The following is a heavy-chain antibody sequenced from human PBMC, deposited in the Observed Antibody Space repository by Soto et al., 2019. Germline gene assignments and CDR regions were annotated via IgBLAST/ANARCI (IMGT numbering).Heavy chain of an antibody. J-gene: IGHJ4*02. CDR1: GFTFSSYG. CDR3: AKAKVISSYSSGWHFDY. V-gene: IGHV3-23*01. Sequence: GGSLRLSCAASGFTFSSYGMHWVRQAPGKGLEWVSAISGSDVSTYYADSVKGRFTISRDNSKNTLYLQMNSLRAEDTAVYYCAKAKVISSYSSGWHFDYWGQGTLVNVSS. CDR2: ISGSDVST. D-gene: IGHD6-19*01.